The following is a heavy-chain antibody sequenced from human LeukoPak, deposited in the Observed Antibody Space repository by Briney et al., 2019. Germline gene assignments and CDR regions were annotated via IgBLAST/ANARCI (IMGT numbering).Heavy chain of an antibody. Sequence: ASVKVSCKASGYTFTSYGISWVRQAPGQGLEWMGWISGYNGNTNYAQKFQGRVTMTRDTSISTAYMELSRLRSDDTAVYYCARARKQQLVPGYWGQGTLVTVSS. CDR2: ISGYNGNT. J-gene: IGHJ4*02. CDR3: ARARKQQLVPGY. CDR1: GYTFTSYG. D-gene: IGHD6-13*01. V-gene: IGHV1-18*01.